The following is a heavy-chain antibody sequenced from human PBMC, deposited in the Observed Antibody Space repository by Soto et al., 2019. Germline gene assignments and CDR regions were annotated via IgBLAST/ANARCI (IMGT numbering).Heavy chain of an antibody. V-gene: IGHV4-31*03. D-gene: IGHD3-16*02. CDR1: DGSISSGDYY. CDR3: ASHSRYHFDY. CDR2: IYYSGST. Sequence: QVQLQESGPGLVKPSQTLSLTCTVSDGSISSGDYYWSWIRQHPGKGLEWIGYIYYSGSTFYNPSLKSRITISVDRSKNQFFLKLSSVTAADTAVYYCASHSRYHFDYWGQGTLITVSS. J-gene: IGHJ4*02.